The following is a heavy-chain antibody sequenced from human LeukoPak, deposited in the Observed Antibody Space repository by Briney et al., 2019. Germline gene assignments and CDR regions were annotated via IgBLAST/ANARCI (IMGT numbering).Heavy chain of an antibody. CDR3: AREGGYSYGRPIDY. CDR2: IYYSGST. Sequence: PSQTLSLTCTVSGGSISSGSYYWSWIRQPAGKGLEWIGYIYYSGSTNYNPSLKSRVTISVDTSKNQFSLKLSSVTAADTAVYYCAREGGYSYGRPIDYWGQGTLVTVSS. CDR1: GGSISSGSYY. D-gene: IGHD5-18*01. V-gene: IGHV4-61*10. J-gene: IGHJ4*02.